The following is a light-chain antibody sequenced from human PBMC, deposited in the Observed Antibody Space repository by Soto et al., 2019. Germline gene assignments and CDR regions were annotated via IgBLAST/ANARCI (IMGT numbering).Light chain of an antibody. J-gene: IGKJ1*01. CDR1: QGIANN. V-gene: IGKV1-27*01. CDR2: GAS. Sequence: DIQMTQSPSSLSASLGDSVSITCRANQGIANNLAWYQQKPGKVPKLLIYGASTLHAGAPSRFSGSGSETEFTLTLSALKPEDVAAYYCQTYNTAPTWTFGQGTKVEIK. CDR3: QTYNTAPTWT.